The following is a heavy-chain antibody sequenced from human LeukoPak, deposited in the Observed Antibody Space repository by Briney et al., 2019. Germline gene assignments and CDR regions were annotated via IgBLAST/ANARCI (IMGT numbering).Heavy chain of an antibody. CDR3: ARGKCSSTSCYRSYYYMDV. CDR1: GGTFSSYA. Sequence: ASVTVSCKPSGGTFSSYAISWVRQAPGQGLEWMGGIIPIFGTANYAQKFQGRVTIPTDESTSTAYMELSSLRSEDTAVYYCARGKCSSTSCYRSYYYMDVWGKGTTVTVSS. D-gene: IGHD2-2*01. CDR2: IIPIFGTA. V-gene: IGHV1-69*05. J-gene: IGHJ6*03.